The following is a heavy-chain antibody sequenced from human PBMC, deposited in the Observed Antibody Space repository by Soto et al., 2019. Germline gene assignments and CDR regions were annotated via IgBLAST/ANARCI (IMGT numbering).Heavy chain of an antibody. CDR3: ARGNYDFWSGYRCPSNYYYGMDV. CDR2: IIPIFGTA. D-gene: IGHD3-3*01. J-gene: IGHJ6*02. CDR1: GGTFSSYA. V-gene: IGHV1-69*01. Sequence: QVQLVQSGAEVKKPGSSVKVSCKASGGTFSSYAISWVRQAPGQGLEWMGGIIPIFGTANYAQKFQGRVTITADESTSTAYMELSSLRSEDTAVYYCARGNYDFWSGYRCPSNYYYGMDVWGQGTTVTVSS.